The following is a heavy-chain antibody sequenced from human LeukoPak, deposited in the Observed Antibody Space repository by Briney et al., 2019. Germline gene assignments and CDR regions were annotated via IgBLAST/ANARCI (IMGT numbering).Heavy chain of an antibody. Sequence: SSETLSLTCTVSGGSISSYYWSRIRQPPGKGLEWIGYIYTSGSTNYNPSLKSRVTISVDTSKNQFSLKLSSVTAADTAVYYCARHMDGCDIWGQGTMVTVSS. CDR1: GGSISSYY. V-gene: IGHV4-4*09. D-gene: IGHD3/OR15-3a*01. J-gene: IGHJ3*02. CDR3: ARHMDGCDI. CDR2: IYTSGST.